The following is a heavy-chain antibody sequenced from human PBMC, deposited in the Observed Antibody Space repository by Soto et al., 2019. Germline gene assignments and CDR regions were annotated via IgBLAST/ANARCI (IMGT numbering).Heavy chain of an antibody. J-gene: IGHJ6*02. V-gene: IGHV3-23*01. CDR3: VKGYWKGDV. CDR1: GFTFSTYA. Sequence: EVQLLESGGGLVLPGGSLRLSCAASGFTFSTYAMNWVRQAPGNGLEWVSAISGSGGSIHYADSVKGRFTISRDNSKNTLYLQMNSLRDEDTAVYHCVKGYWKGDVWGQGTTVTVSS. D-gene: IGHD1-1*01. CDR2: ISGSGGSI.